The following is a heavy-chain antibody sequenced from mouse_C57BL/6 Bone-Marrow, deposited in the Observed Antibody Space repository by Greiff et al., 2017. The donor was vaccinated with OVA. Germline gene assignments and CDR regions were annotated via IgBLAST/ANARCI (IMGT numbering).Heavy chain of an antibody. Sequence: EVQLMESGGGLVKPGGSLKLSCAASGFTFSSYAMSWVRQTPEKRLEWVATISDGGSYTYYPDNVKGRFTISRDNAKNNLYLQMSSLKSEDTAMYYCARRDYYGSSYGYYAMDYWGQGTSVTVSS. CDR2: ISDGGSYT. D-gene: IGHD1-1*01. CDR1: GFTFSSYA. J-gene: IGHJ4*01. CDR3: ARRDYYGSSYGYYAMDY. V-gene: IGHV5-4*03.